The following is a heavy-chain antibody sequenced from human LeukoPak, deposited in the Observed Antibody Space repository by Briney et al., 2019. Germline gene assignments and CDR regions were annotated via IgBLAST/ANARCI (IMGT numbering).Heavy chain of an antibody. D-gene: IGHD2-8*02. J-gene: IGHJ5*02. V-gene: IGHV4-31*03. CDR3: ARDGDCTGAISYGRIGNFFDP. CDR2: IYYSGST. Sequence: SETLSLTCTVSGGSISDGGFHWSWIRQHPEKGLEWIGYIYYSGSTYYNPTLESRVTMSVDTSMKQFSLKLKSVTAADTAVYYCARDGDCTGAISYGRIGNFFDPWGQGILVTVSS. CDR1: GGSISDGGFH.